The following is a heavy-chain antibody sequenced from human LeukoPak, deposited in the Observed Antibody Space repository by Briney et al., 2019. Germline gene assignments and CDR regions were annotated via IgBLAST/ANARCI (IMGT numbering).Heavy chain of an antibody. J-gene: IGHJ6*02. V-gene: IGHV3-74*01. CDR1: GFTFSIYR. CDR3: ARDVRVLSGMDV. CDR2: INSDGSST. D-gene: IGHD3-10*02. Sequence: TGGSLRLSCAASGFTFSIYRMHWVRQAPGKGLVWVSCINSDGSSTSYADSVKGRFTISRDNAKNTLYLQMNSLRAEDTAVYYCARDVRVLSGMDVWGQGTTVTVSS.